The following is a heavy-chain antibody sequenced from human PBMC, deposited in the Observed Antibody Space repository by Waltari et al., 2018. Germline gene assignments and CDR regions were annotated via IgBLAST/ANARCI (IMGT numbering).Heavy chain of an antibody. Sequence: WSWIRQPPGKGLEWIGEINHSGSTNYNPSLKSRVTISVDTSKNQFSLKLSSVTAADTAVYYCARHSGWLDYWGQGTLVTVSS. CDR3: ARHSGWLDY. V-gene: IGHV4-34*01. D-gene: IGHD6-19*01. CDR2: INHSGST. J-gene: IGHJ4*02.